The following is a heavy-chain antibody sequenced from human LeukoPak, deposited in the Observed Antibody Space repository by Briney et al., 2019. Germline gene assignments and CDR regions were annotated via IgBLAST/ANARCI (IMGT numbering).Heavy chain of an antibody. J-gene: IGHJ4*02. CDR1: GFIFSNAW. V-gene: IGHV3-15*01. CDR3: ITHRVWYTQGW. Sequence: PGGSLRLSCAASGFIFSNAWMSWVRQAPGKGLEWVGRIKSKTDGGTTDYAAPVKGRFSISRDDPKNTLYLQMNSLKIEDTAVYYCITHRVWYTQGWWGQGTLVTVSS. CDR2: IKSKTDGGTT. D-gene: IGHD2-8*01.